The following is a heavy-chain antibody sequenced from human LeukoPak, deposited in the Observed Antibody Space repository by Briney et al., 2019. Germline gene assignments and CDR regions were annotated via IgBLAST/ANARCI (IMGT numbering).Heavy chain of an antibody. CDR3: ASSYYDFWSGYPSYFDY. CDR1: GCSFTSYW. D-gene: IGHD3-3*01. CDR2: IYPGDSDT. V-gene: IGHV5-51*01. Sequence: GESLKISCKGSGCSFTSYWIGWVRQLPGKGLEWMGIIYPGDSDTRYSPSFQGQVTISADKSISTAYLPWSSLKASDTAMYYCASSYYDFWSGYPSYFDYWGQGTLVTVSS. J-gene: IGHJ4*02.